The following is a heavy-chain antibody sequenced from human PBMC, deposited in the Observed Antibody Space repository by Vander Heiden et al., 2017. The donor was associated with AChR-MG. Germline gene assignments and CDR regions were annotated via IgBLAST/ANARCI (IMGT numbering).Heavy chain of an antibody. CDR1: GGSISRGGYY. D-gene: IGHD6-19*01. CDR2: IYYSGST. V-gene: IGHV4-31*03. J-gene: IGHJ4*02. Sequence: QVQLQESGPGLVKPSQTLSLTCTVPGGSISRGGYYWSGIRQHPGKGLEWIGYIYYSGSTYYNPSLKSRVTISVDTSKNQFSLKLSSVTAADTAVYYCARSPPTGGSGWIYYFDYWGQGTLVTVSS. CDR3: ARSPPTGGSGWIYYFDY.